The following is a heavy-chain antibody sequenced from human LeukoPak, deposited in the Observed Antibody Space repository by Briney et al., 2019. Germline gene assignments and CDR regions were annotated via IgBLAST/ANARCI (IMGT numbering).Heavy chain of an antibody. V-gene: IGHV3-15*01. Sequence: GGSLRLSCAASGFTFSNAWMSWVRQAPGKGLEWVGRIKSKTDGGTTDYAAPVKGRFTISRDDSKNTLYLQMNSLKTEDTAVYHCTTERYCSGGSCYSGDAFDIWGQGTMVTVSS. J-gene: IGHJ3*02. CDR1: GFTFSNAW. CDR2: IKSKTDGGTT. D-gene: IGHD2-15*01. CDR3: TTERYCSGGSCYSGDAFDI.